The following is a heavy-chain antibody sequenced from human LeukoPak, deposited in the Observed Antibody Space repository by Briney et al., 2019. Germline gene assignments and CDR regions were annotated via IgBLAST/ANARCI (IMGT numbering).Heavy chain of an antibody. Sequence: SETLSLTCTVSGGSVSSGSYYWSWIRQPPGKGLEWIGYIYYSGSTNYNPSLKSRVTISVDTSKNQFSLKLSSVTAAGTAVYYCARARGGYQFDYWGQGTLVTVSS. V-gene: IGHV4-61*01. D-gene: IGHD3-16*01. CDR2: IYYSGST. CDR3: ARARGGYQFDY. J-gene: IGHJ4*02. CDR1: GGSVSSGSYY.